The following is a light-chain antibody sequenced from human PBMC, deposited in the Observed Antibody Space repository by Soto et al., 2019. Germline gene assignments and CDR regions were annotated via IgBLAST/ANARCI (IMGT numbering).Light chain of an antibody. CDR1: QGIASA. CDR2: DAS. CDR3: QQFSTYPVT. Sequence: AIQLTQSPSSLSASIGDRVTITCRASQGIASALAWYQQRPGKPPSLLIYDASTSQSGVPSRFGGSGSETDFTLTISSLQPEDFATYCCQQFSTYPVTFGGGTRVEIK. V-gene: IGKV1-13*02. J-gene: IGKJ4*01.